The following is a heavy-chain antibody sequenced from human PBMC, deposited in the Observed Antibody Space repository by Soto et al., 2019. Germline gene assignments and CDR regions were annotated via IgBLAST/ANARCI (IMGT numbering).Heavy chain of an antibody. CDR2: IYYSGNT. CDR1: GGSISSSSYY. Sequence: SETLSLTCTVSGGSISSSSYYWGWIRQPPGKGLEWIGSIYYSGNTFYNPSLKSRVTISVDTSKNQFSLRLSSVTAADTAVYYCARPRAYGDYDYWGQGTLVTVSS. J-gene: IGHJ4*02. D-gene: IGHD4-17*01. V-gene: IGHV4-39*01. CDR3: ARPRAYGDYDY.